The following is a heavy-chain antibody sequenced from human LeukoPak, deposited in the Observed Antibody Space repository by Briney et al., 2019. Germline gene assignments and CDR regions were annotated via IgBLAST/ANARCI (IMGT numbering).Heavy chain of an antibody. D-gene: IGHD2-15*01. V-gene: IGHV1-8*01. Sequence: ASVKVSCKASGYTFTSCDINWVRQATGQGLEWMGWMNPNSGNTGYAQKFQGRVTMTRNTSISTAYMELSSLRSEDTAVYYCAITYCSGGSCYSSAFDIWGQGTMVTVSS. CDR3: AITYCSGGSCYSSAFDI. CDR2: MNPNSGNT. J-gene: IGHJ3*02. CDR1: GYTFTSCD.